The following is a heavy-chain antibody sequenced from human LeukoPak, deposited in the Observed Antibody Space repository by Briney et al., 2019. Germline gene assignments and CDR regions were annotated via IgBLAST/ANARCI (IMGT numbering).Heavy chain of an antibody. Sequence: ASVKVSCTASGYTFTGYYMHWVRQAPGQGLAWMGWINPNSGGTNYAQKFQGRVTMTRDTSISTAYMELSRLRSDDTAVYYCARGVLYDILTGYLDYWGQGTLVTVSS. CDR2: INPNSGGT. CDR3: ARGVLYDILTGYLDY. D-gene: IGHD3-9*01. V-gene: IGHV1-2*02. CDR1: GYTFTGYY. J-gene: IGHJ4*02.